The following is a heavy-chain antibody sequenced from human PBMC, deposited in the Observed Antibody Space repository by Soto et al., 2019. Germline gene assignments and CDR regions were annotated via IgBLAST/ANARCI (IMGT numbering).Heavy chain of an antibody. CDR3: SPDDLGERDAFDI. CDR1: GFTFSNAW. V-gene: IGHV3-15*01. Sequence: GGSLRLSCAASGFTFSNAWMSWVRQAPGKGLEWVGRIKSKSDGGKTDYAAPVKGRFTISRDESKNTLYLQMNSLETEDTAVYYCSPDDLGERDAFDIWGQGTMVTVSS. D-gene: IGHD3-16*01. J-gene: IGHJ3*02. CDR2: IKSKSDGGKT.